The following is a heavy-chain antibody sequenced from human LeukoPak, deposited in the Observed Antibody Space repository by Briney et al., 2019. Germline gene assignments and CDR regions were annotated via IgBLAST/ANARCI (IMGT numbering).Heavy chain of an antibody. CDR3: ADYRKPQGLDY. J-gene: IGHJ4*02. CDR1: EFPFSIYA. Sequence: GGSMRLSCEVSEFPFSIYAMAWVRQAPGQGLEWVSAIDASGSDTYYTDSVKGRFTISRDNSKNTVYLQMNSLRVEDTAVYYCADYRKPQGLDYWGQGTLVTVSS. D-gene: IGHD1-14*01. V-gene: IGHV3-23*01. CDR2: IDASGSDT.